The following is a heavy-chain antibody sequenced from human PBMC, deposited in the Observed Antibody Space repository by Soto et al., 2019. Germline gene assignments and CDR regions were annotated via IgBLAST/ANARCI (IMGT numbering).Heavy chain of an antibody. CDR2: ISSSSSTI. CDR1: GFTFSSYS. J-gene: IGHJ5*02. D-gene: IGHD6-19*01. V-gene: IGHV3-48*02. Sequence: EVQLVESGGGLVQPGGSLRLSCAASGFTFSSYSMNWVRQAPGKGLEWVSYISSSSSTIYYADSVKGRFTISRDNAKNSVYLQMNSLSDEDTAVYYCARTLGHSSGWYELNWFDPWGQGTLVTVSS. CDR3: ARTLGHSSGWYELNWFDP.